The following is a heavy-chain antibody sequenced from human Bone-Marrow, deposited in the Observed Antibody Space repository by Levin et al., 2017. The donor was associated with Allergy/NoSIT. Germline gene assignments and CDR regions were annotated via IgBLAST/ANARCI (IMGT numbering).Heavy chain of an antibody. CDR2: IYSTATT. D-gene: IGHD6-19*01. Sequence: SETLSLTCNVSGVSINNYFWTWIRQPPGKGLEWIGYIYSTATTSYNPSLQSRVTMSIAPSKNQIALKLSSVTAAETAVYYWARAGDWESSVWYGTKDYAMDGWGQGTTVTVSS. V-gene: IGHV4-59*01. J-gene: IGHJ6*02. CDR3: ARAGDWESSVWYGTKDYAMDG. CDR1: GVSINNYF.